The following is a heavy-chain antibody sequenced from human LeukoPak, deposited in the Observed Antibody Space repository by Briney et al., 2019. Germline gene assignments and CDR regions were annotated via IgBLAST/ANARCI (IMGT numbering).Heavy chain of an antibody. V-gene: IGHV3-7*01. CDR2: IKQDGSEK. J-gene: IGHJ5*02. D-gene: IGHD6-13*01. CDR1: GFTFSSYW. CDR3: ARDSGIAAAGYNWFDP. Sequence: GGSLRLSCAASGFTFSSYWMSWVRQAPGKGLEWVADIKQDGSEKYYVDSVKGRFTISRDNAKNSLYLQMNSLRAEDTAVYYCARDSGIAAAGYNWFDPWGQGTLVTVSS.